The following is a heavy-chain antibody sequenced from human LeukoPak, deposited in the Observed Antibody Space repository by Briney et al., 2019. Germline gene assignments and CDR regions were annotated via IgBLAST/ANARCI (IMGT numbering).Heavy chain of an antibody. CDR2: ISGSGGST. CDR1: GFTFSSYA. V-gene: IGHV3-23*01. CDR3: AKGPGDYVWGSYRPFDY. Sequence: GRSLRLSCAASGFTFSSYAMSWGRQAPGKGLEWVSAISGSGGSTYYADSVKGRFTISRDNSKNTLYLQMNSLRAEDTAVYYCAKGPGDYVWGSYRPFDYWGQGTMVTVSS. J-gene: IGHJ3*01. D-gene: IGHD3-16*02.